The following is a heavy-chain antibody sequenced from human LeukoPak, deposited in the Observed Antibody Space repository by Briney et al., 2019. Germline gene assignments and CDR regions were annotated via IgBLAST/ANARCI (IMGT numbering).Heavy chain of an antibody. D-gene: IGHD2-2*01. CDR1: GFTFSNYA. CDR3: AKDTCSTTSCSFDY. CDR2: IWYDGSPK. V-gene: IGHV3-33*06. Sequence: GGSLRLSCAASGFTFSNYAMHWVRQAPGKGLEWVAVIWYDGSPKYYPDSVKGRFTISRDNSKNTLYLQMNSLRAEDTAVYYCAKDTCSTTSCSFDYWGQGTLVTVSS. J-gene: IGHJ4*02.